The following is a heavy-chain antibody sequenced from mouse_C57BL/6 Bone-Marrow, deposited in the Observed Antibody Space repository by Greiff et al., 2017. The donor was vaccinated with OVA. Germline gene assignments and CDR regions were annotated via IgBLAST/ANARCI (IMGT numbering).Heavy chain of an antibody. V-gene: IGHV3-6*01. J-gene: IGHJ2*01. CDR1: GYSITSGYY. D-gene: IGHD2-2*01. Sequence: EVQRVESGPGLVKPSQSLSLTCSVTGYSITSGYYWNWIRQFPGNKLEWMGYISYDGSNNYNPSLKNRISITRDTSKNQFFLKLNSVTTEDTATYYCAGNYGYYFDYWGQGTTLTVSS. CDR2: ISYDGSN. CDR3: AGNYGYYFDY.